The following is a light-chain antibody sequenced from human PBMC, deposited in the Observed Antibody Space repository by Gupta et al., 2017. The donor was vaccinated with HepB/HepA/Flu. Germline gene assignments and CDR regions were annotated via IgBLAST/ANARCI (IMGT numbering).Light chain of an antibody. CDR2: NNN. Sequence: QSVLTPPPSASGTPGQKVSISCSGSGSNIGSNTVNWYRQLPGTAPKLLIYNNNQRPSGVPDRFSGSKSGTSASLAISGLQSEDEADFYCAAWDDSLIFYVFGTGTKVTVL. CDR3: AAWDDSLIFYV. V-gene: IGLV1-44*01. J-gene: IGLJ1*01. CDR1: GSNIGSNT.